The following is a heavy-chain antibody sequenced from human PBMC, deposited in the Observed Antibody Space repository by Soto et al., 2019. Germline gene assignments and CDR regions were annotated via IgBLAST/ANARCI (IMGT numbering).Heavy chain of an antibody. D-gene: IGHD2-2*02. V-gene: IGHV3-30*18. CDR3: AKPHIVVVPAAIGGADAFDI. J-gene: IGHJ3*02. CDR1: GFTFSSYG. CDR2: ISYDGSNK. Sequence: PGGSLRLSCAASGFTFSSYGMHWVRQAPGKXLEWVAVISYDGSNKYYADSVKGRFTISRDNSKNTLYLQMNSLRAEDTAVYYCAKPHIVVVPAAIGGADAFDIWGQGTMVTVSS.